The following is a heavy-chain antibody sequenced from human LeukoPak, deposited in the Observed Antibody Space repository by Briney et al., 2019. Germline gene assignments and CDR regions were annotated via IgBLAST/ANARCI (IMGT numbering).Heavy chain of an antibody. D-gene: IGHD1-14*01. CDR3: ARDRSPNRRYFDY. CDR1: GFTFSSYA. CDR2: ISYDGSNK. V-gene: IGHV3-30-3*01. Sequence: PGRSLRLSCAASGFTFSSYAMHWVRQAPGKGLEWVAAISYDGSNKYYADSVKGRFTISRDNAKNSLYLQMNSLRAEDTAVYYCARDRSPNRRYFDYWGQGTLVTVSS. J-gene: IGHJ4*02.